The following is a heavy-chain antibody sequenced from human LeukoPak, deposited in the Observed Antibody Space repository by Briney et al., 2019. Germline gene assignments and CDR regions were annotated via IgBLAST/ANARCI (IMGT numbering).Heavy chain of an antibody. CDR2: VYYSGTP. CDR3: AIVYDNLTGYYVTFDH. CDR1: GGSISSSSYY. J-gene: IGHJ4*02. D-gene: IGHD3-9*01. V-gene: IGHV4-39*01. Sequence: SETLSLTCTVSGGSISSSSYYWGWIRQPPGKGLEWLGNVYYSGTPYFNPSLKSRVTIFVDTSKNLFSLKLSSMTAADTAVYYCAIVYDNLTGYYVTFDHWGQGTLVTVSS.